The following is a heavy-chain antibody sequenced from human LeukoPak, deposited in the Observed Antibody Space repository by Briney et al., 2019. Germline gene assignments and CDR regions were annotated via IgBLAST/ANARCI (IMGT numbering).Heavy chain of an antibody. D-gene: IGHD5-18*01. CDR1: RFTFSNYA. J-gene: IGHJ4*02. V-gene: IGHV3-30*04. CDR3: AREYSYGFDH. CDR2: ISYDGNNK. Sequence: GGSLRLSCAASRFTFSNYAMHWVRQAPGKGLEWVAVISYDGNNKYYADSVKGRFTISRDNSKNTLYLEMNSPRAEDTAVYYCAREYSYGFDHWGQGTLVTVSS.